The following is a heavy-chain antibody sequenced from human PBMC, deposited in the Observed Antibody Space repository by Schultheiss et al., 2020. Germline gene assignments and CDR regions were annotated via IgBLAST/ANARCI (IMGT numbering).Heavy chain of an antibody. D-gene: IGHD1-1*01. CDR2: IYTSGST. Sequence: SQTLSLTCTVSGGSISSGGYYWSWIRQPPGKGLEWIGRIYTSGSTNYNPSLKSRVTISVDTSKNQFSLKLSSVTAADTAVYYCANGTAMDVWGQGTTVTVSS. CDR3: ANGTAMDV. J-gene: IGHJ6*02. V-gene: IGHV4-61*02. CDR1: GGSISSGGYY.